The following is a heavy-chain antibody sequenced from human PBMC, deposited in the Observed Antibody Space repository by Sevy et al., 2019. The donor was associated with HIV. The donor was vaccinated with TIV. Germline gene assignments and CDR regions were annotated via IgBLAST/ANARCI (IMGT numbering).Heavy chain of an antibody. CDR1: GGSFSGYY. Sequence: SETLSLTCAVYGGSFSGYYWSWIRQPPGKGLEWIGEINHSGSTNYNPSLKSRVTISVDTSKNQFSLKLSSVTAADTAVYYCARGPSFYDILTGYYTGPHDYWGQGTLVTASS. V-gene: IGHV4-34*01. CDR3: ARGPSFYDILTGYYTGPHDY. D-gene: IGHD3-9*01. CDR2: INHSGST. J-gene: IGHJ4*02.